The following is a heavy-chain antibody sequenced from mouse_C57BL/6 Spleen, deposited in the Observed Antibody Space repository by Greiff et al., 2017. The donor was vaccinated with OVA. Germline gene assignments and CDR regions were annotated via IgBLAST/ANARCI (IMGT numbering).Heavy chain of an antibody. CDR1: GFTFTDYY. V-gene: IGHV7-3*01. CDR2: IRNKANGYTT. J-gene: IGHJ1*03. Sequence: EVQRVESGGGLVQPGGSLSLSCAASGFTFTDYYMSWVRQPPGKALEWLGFIRNKANGYTTEYSASVKGRFTISRDNSQSILYLQMNALRAEDSATYYCARYKGYFDVWGTGTTVTVSS. CDR3: ARYKGYFDV.